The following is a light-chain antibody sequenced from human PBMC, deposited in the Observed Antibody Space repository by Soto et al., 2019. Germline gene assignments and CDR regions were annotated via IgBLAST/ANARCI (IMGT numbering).Light chain of an antibody. CDR2: RAT. Sequence: DIQMTQSPSTLSSSVGDRVTITCRASQSVDTWLAWYQQKPGKAPNLLIYRATSLESGVPSRFSGSGSGADFTLTISSLQPDDFATYYCQQYRTYPWPFGQGTKVEIK. CDR1: QSVDTW. V-gene: IGKV1-5*03. CDR3: QQYRTYPWP. J-gene: IGKJ1*01.